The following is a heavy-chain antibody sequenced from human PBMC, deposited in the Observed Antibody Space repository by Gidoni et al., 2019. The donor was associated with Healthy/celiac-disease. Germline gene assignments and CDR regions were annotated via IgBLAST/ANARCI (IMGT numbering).Heavy chain of an antibody. D-gene: IGHD3-10*02. CDR3: ARARGCSGSCYFDY. Sequence: QVQLVQSGAEVKKPGSSVKVSCKASAGTFSSYAISWVRQAPGQGLEWMGGIIPIFGTANSAQKFQGRVTITADESTSTAYMELSSLRSEDTAVYYCARARGCSGSCYFDYWGQGTLVTVSS. J-gene: IGHJ4*02. CDR2: IIPIFGTA. V-gene: IGHV1-69*01. CDR1: AGTFSSYA.